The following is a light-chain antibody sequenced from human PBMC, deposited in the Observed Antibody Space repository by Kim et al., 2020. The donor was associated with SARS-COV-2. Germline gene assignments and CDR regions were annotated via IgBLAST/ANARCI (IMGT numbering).Light chain of an antibody. CDR3: NSRDSSGNQHV. CDR1: SLRTYC. J-gene: IGLJ1*01. V-gene: IGLV3-19*01. Sequence: ALGQTVRITCQGDSLRTYCASWYQQKPGPAPLLVIYGKNDRPSGIPDRFSGSRSGNTASLTITGAQAEDEGDYYCNSRDSSGNQHVFGPGTRSPS. CDR2: GKN.